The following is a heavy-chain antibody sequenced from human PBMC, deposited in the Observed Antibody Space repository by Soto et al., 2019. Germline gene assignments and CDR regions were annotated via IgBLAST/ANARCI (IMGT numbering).Heavy chain of an antibody. V-gene: IGHV3-66*01. J-gene: IGHJ6*03. CDR1: GFTVSSNY. D-gene: IGHD5-12*01. CDR3: ARSGDIVATTSLYFDYMDV. Sequence: EVQLVESGGGLVQPGGSLRLSCAASGFTVSSNYMSWVRQAPGKGLEWVSVIYSGGSTYYAESVKGRFTISRDNSKNTLNLQRNSLRAEDTAVYYCARSGDIVATTSLYFDYMDVWGKGTTVTVSS. CDR2: IYSGGST.